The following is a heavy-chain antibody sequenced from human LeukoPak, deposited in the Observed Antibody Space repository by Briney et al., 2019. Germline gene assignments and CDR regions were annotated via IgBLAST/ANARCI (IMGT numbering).Heavy chain of an antibody. CDR3: ASHHYDSSGYYYFVDY. Sequence: GRSLRLSCGASGFTFSTYGMHWVRQAPGKGLGWVAGISYDAYYKYYADSVKGRFTISRDNSKNTLYLQMNNLRAEDTAVYYCASHHYDSSGYYYFVDYWGQGTLVTVSS. CDR2: ISYDAYYK. J-gene: IGHJ4*02. D-gene: IGHD3-22*01. CDR1: GFTFSTYG. V-gene: IGHV3-30*03.